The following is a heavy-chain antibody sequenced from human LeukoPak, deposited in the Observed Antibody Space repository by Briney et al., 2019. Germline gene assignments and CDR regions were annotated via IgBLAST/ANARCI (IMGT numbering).Heavy chain of an antibody. CDR1: GGTFSSYA. J-gene: IGHJ5*02. Sequence: GASVKVSCKASGGTFSSYAISWVRQAPGQGLEWMGRIIPILGIANYAQKFQGRVTITADKSTSTAYMELSSLRSEDTAVYYCARDLRYYDSSGYYSRWFDPWGQGTPVTVSS. V-gene: IGHV1-69*04. CDR2: IIPILGIA. D-gene: IGHD3-22*01. CDR3: ARDLRYYDSSGYYSRWFDP.